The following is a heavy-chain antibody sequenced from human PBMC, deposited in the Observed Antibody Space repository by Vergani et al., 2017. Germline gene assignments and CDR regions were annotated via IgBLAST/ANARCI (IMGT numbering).Heavy chain of an antibody. Sequence: QVQLVESGGGVVQPGGSLRLSCAASGFTFSSYGMHWVRQAPGKGLELVAIIRYDGSNKYYADSVKGRFTISRDNSKNTLYLQMNSLRAEDTAVYYCAKDQVYSRQWLARRGYFYYWEEGTLVTASS. D-gene: IGHD6-19*01. CDR2: IRYDGSNK. CDR3: AKDQVYSRQWLARRGYFYY. CDR1: GFTFSSYG. V-gene: IGHV3-30*02. J-gene: IGHJ4*02.